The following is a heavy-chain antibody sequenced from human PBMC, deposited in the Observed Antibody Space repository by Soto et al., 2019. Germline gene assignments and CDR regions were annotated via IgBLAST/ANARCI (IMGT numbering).Heavy chain of an antibody. CDR3: ARGQIQSDFDY. J-gene: IGHJ4*02. CDR2: ITAYNDNT. CDR1: GYTFTNYG. D-gene: IGHD3-3*01. Sequence: ASVKVSCKASGYTFTNYGLNWVRQAPGQGLEWMGWITAYNDNTNYAQKVQGRAILTIDTSTTTGYMELRSLRSDDTAVYYCARGQIQSDFDYWGQGTLVTVSS. V-gene: IGHV1-18*04.